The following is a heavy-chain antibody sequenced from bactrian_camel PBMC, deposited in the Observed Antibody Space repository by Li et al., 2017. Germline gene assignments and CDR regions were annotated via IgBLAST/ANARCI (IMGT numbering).Heavy chain of an antibody. J-gene: IGHJ4*01. CDR2: LASDGST. V-gene: IGHV3S53*01. D-gene: IGHD2*01. CDR1: GNFHNAYC. Sequence: HVQLVESGGGSVQAGGSLKLSCVASGNFHNAYCMAWFRQAPGKEREGVVALASDGSTWYADSVKGRFTVSQDNAKNTAFLQMNDLKPDDTAMYYCAARERCVVAPRQEDEYTYWGTGTQVTVS. CDR3: AARERCVVAPRQEDEYTY.